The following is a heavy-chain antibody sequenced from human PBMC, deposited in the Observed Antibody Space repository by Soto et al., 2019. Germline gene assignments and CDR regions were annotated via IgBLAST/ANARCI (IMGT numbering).Heavy chain of an antibody. V-gene: IGHV4-59*05. CDR1: GGSISNYY. CDR2: IYYSGST. Sequence: PSETLSLTCTVSGGSISNYYWTWIRQPPGKGLEWIGSIYYSGSTYYNPSLKSRVTISVDTSKNQFSLKLSSVTAADTAVYYCATQEVGGSYVYTFDPWGQGTLVTAPQ. J-gene: IGHJ5*02. D-gene: IGHD1-26*01. CDR3: ATQEVGGSYVYTFDP.